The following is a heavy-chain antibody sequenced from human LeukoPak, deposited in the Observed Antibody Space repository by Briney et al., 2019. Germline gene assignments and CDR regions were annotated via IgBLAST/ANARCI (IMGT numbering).Heavy chain of an antibody. J-gene: IGHJ3*02. V-gene: IGHV3-30-3*01. CDR1: GFTFSDYA. Sequence: GGSLRLSCAASGFTFSDYAMSWVRQAPGKGLEWVAVISYDGSNKYYADSVKGRFTISRDNSKNTLYLQMNSLRAEDTAVYYCARGGSGSIHAFDIWGQGTMVTVSS. CDR3: ARGGSGSIHAFDI. CDR2: ISYDGSNK. D-gene: IGHD3-10*01.